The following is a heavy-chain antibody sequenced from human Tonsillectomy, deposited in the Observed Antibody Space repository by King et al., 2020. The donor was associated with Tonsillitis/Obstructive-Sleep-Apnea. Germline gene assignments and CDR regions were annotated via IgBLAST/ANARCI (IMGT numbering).Heavy chain of an antibody. V-gene: IGHV3-30*04. D-gene: IGHD4-11*01. CDR3: AREGGYSNYLDY. CDR2: ISYDGSNK. J-gene: IGHJ4*02. Sequence: VQLVESGGGVVQPGRSLRLSCAASGFTFSSYAMHWVRQAPGKGLEWVAVISYDGSNKYYADSVKGRFTISRDNYKNTLYLQMNSLRAEDTAVYYCAREGGYSNYLDYWGQGTLVTVSS. CDR1: GFTFSSYA.